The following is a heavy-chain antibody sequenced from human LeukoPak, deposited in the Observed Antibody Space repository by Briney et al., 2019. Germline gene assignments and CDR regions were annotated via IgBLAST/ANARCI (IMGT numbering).Heavy chain of an antibody. Sequence: GGSLRLSCAASGFTFRSYSMNWVRQAPGKGLEWVSSISSSSSYIYYADSVKGRFTISRDNAKNSLYLQMNSLRAEDTAVYYCARDRGPYCSGGSCLRSFDYWGQGTLVTVSS. CDR2: ISSSSSYI. J-gene: IGHJ4*02. CDR1: GFTFRSYS. D-gene: IGHD2-15*01. CDR3: ARDRGPYCSGGSCLRSFDY. V-gene: IGHV3-21*01.